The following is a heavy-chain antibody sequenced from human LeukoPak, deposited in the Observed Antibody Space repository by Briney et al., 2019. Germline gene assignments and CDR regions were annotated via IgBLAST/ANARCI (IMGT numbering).Heavy chain of an antibody. CDR2: IRYDGSNK. CDR3: ARDSVVVTATTYYYYYYMDV. D-gene: IGHD2-21*02. V-gene: IGHV3-30*02. CDR1: GFTFSSYG. J-gene: IGHJ6*03. Sequence: GGSLRLSCAASGFTFSSYGMHWVRQAPGKGLEWVAFIRYDGSNKYYADSVKGRFTISRDNAKNSLYLQMNSLRAEDTAVYYCARDSVVVTATTYYYYYYMDVWGKGTTVTVSS.